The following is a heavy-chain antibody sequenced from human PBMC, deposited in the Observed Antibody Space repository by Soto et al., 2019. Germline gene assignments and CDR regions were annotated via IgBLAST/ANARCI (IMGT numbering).Heavy chain of an antibody. V-gene: IGHV3-30-3*01. CDR2: ISYDGSNK. Sequence: QVQLVESGGGVVQPGRSLRLSCAASGFTFSSYAMHWVRQAPGKGLEWVAVISYDGSNKYYADSVKGRFTISRDNSKNTLYLQMNSLRAEDTAVYYCARDPSYGMDVWGQGTTFTVSS. J-gene: IGHJ6*02. CDR3: ARDPSYGMDV. CDR1: GFTFSSYA.